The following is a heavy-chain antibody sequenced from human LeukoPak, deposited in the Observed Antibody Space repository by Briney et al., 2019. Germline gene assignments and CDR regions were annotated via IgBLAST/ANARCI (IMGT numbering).Heavy chain of an antibody. D-gene: IGHD5-24*01. CDR2: IYYSGST. V-gene: IGHV4-59*11. CDR1: GGSISSHY. Sequence: SETLSLTCTVSGGSISSHYWSWIRQPPGKGLEWIGYIYYSGSTNYNPSLKSRVTISVDTSKNQFSLKLIYVTAADTAVYYAAGRDGQSDGKYCDYGGQGTRVTVSS. CDR3: AGRDGQSDGKYCDY. J-gene: IGHJ4*02.